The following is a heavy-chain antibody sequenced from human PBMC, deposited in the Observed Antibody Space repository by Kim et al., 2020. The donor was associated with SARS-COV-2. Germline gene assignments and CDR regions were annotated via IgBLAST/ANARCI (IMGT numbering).Heavy chain of an antibody. Sequence: ASVKVSCKASGYTFTTYYMHWFRQAPGQGLEWMGWINPHSGGTSYAQRFQDRVTMTRDTSMRTAYMELSRLTSDDTAMYFCARDSVYCSSSSCSQADFWGQGTLLTVSS. CDR2: INPHSGGT. V-gene: IGHV1-2*02. CDR1: GYTFTTYY. D-gene: IGHD2-15*01. CDR3: ARDSVYCSSSSCSQADF. J-gene: IGHJ4*02.